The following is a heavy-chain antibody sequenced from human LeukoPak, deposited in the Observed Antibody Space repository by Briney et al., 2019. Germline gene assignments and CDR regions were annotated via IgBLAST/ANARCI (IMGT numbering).Heavy chain of an antibody. D-gene: IGHD3-22*01. J-gene: IGHJ4*02. V-gene: IGHV3-23*01. CDR2: ISGSGSST. Sequence: GGSLRLSCAASGFIFTSYGLAWIRQAPGKGLEWVSGISGSGSSTDYADSVKGRFTISRDNAKNSLYLQMNSLRAEDTAVYYCARDLYDSGGYSSPIDYWGQGTLVTVSS. CDR1: GFIFTSYG. CDR3: ARDLYDSGGYSSPIDY.